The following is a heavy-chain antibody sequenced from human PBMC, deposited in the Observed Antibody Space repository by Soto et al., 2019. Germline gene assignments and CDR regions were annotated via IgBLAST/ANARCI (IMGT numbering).Heavy chain of an antibody. CDR1: GGSISSGGYY. CDR3: ARARVPVVVPAAIGWFDP. J-gene: IGHJ5*02. D-gene: IGHD2-2*01. Sequence: TLSLTCTVSGGSISSGGYYWSWIRQHPGKGLEWIGYIYYSGSTYYNPSLKSRVTISVDTSKNQFSLKLSSVTAADTAVYYCARARVPVVVPAAIGWFDPWGQGTLVTVSS. V-gene: IGHV4-31*03. CDR2: IYYSGST.